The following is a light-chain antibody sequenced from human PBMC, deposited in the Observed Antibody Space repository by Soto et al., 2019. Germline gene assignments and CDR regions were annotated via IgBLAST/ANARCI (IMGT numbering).Light chain of an antibody. V-gene: IGKV3-15*01. CDR1: QSVSCN. J-gene: IGKJ5*01. CDR2: GAS. Sequence: EIALTQSPSSLSSSLGERATISCRASQSVSCNLAWYQQKPGQAPRLLIYGASTRATGFPARFSGSGSGTEFTLTISSLQSEDVAVYYCQQYNSRLITFGQGTRLEIK. CDR3: QQYNSRLIT.